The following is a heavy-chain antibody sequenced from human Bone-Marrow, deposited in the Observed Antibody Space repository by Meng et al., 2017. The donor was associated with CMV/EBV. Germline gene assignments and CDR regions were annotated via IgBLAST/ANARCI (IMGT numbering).Heavy chain of an antibody. CDR1: GFTFSSHG. Sequence: GGSLRLSCAASGFTFSSHGMHWVRQAPGKGLEWLAVISYDGRNKYYGDSVKGRITISRDNSKNTVYLQMNSLRTEDTAVYYCARDLWSHLTSGSYFYNGMDVWGQGTTVTVSS. V-gene: IGHV3-30*19. CDR2: ISYDGRNK. D-gene: IGHD1-26*01. CDR3: ARDLWSHLTSGSYFYNGMDV. J-gene: IGHJ6*02.